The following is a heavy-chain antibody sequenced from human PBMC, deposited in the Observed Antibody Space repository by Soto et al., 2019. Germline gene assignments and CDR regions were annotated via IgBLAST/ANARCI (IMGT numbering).Heavy chain of an antibody. CDR1: GGSISSYY. Sequence: SETLSLTCTVSGGSISSYYWSWIRQPPGKGLEWIGYIYYSGSTNYNPSLKSRVTISVDTSKNQFSLKLSSVTAADTAVYYCARLITTMRVAPNAFDIWGQGTMVTVS. D-gene: IGHD3-22*01. CDR2: IYYSGST. CDR3: ARLITTMRVAPNAFDI. J-gene: IGHJ3*02. V-gene: IGHV4-59*01.